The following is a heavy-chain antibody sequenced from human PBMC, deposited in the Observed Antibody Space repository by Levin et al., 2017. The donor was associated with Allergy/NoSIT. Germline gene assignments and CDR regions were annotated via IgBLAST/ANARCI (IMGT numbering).Heavy chain of an antibody. V-gene: IGHV1-46*01. CDR1: GNTFTSYY. CDR2: INPSGDTT. CDR3: ARAITVDRAMVTSY. J-gene: IGHJ4*02. Sequence: GASVKVSCKASGNTFTSYYMHWVRQAPGQGLEWMGIINPSGDTTSYAQKFQGRVTMTRDTSTSTVYMELSSLRSEDTAVYYCARAITVDRAMVTSYWGQGTLVTVSS. D-gene: IGHD5-18*01.